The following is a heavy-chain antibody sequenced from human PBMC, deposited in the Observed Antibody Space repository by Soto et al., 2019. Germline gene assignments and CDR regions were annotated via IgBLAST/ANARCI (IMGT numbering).Heavy chain of an antibody. Sequence: QSGGSLRLSCAASGFTFNNYGMHWVRQAPGKGLEWVAVIWHDGTDKYYADFVKGRFTISRDNSKNTLYLQMNSLRAEDTAVYYCARDCVSQLDYGGYYYGMDVWGQGTTVTVSS. D-gene: IGHD2-21*01. CDR1: GFTFNNYG. CDR2: IWHDGTDK. V-gene: IGHV3-33*01. J-gene: IGHJ6*02. CDR3: ARDCVSQLDYGGYYYGMDV.